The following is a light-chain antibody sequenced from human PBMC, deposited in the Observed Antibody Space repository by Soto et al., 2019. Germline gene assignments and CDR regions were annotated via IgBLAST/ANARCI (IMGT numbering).Light chain of an antibody. Sequence: TQSPGTLSLSPGERATLSCRASQGVSSSYLAWYQQKPGKVPKLLIYAASTLQSGVPSRFSGSGSGTDFTLTISSLQPEDVATYYCQKYNSAPLTFGGGTKVEIK. CDR2: AAS. J-gene: IGKJ4*01. CDR3: QKYNSAPLT. CDR1: QGVSSSY. V-gene: IGKV1-27*01.